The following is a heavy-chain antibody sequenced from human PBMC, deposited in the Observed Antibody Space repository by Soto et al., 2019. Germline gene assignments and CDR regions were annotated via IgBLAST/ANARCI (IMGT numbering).Heavy chain of an antibody. CDR2: INGDGRTT. J-gene: IGHJ4*02. D-gene: IGHD3-10*01. V-gene: IGHV3-74*01. CDR1: GLTFNNNW. Sequence: EVQLVESGGGLVQPGGSLRLSCTASGLTFNNNWMHWVRQAPGKGPVWVSRINGDGRTTTYADSVRGRFTISRDNAKNTVYLQMNSLRAEDTAVYYCVGGDYAGAGTFYLTDHWGQGSLVTVSS. CDR3: VGGDYAGAGTFYLTDH.